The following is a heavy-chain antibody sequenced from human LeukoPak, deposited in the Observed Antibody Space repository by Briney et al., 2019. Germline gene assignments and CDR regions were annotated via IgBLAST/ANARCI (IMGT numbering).Heavy chain of an antibody. V-gene: IGHV4-39*01. CDR1: GGSISNSSYY. CDR2: IYYSGRT. D-gene: IGHD3/OR15-3a*01. Sequence: SETLSLTCTVSGGSISNSSYYWGWIRQPPGKGLEWTGSIYYSGRTYYNPSLKSRVTISVDMSKNQFSLKLSSVTAADTAVYYCAKQTGSGLFILPGGQGTLVTVSS. CDR3: AKQTGSGLFILP. J-gene: IGHJ4*02.